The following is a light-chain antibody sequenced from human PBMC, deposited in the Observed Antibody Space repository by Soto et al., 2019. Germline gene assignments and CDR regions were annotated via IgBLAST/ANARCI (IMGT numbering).Light chain of an antibody. V-gene: IGKV1-5*03. Sequence: DIQMTQSPSTLSASVGDRVTITCRAXXSISTWLAWYQQKPGKAPKLLIYKASSLESGVPSRFSGSGSGTEFTLTISSLQPDDFATYYCQQYNTYPLTFGGGTTVEIK. CDR1: XSISTW. CDR3: QQYNTYPLT. J-gene: IGKJ4*01. CDR2: KAS.